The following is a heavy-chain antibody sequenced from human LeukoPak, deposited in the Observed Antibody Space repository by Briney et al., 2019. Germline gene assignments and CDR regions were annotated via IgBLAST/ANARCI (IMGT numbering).Heavy chain of an antibody. Sequence: SETLSLTCTVSGGSISSSSYYWGWIRQPPGKGLEWIGTIYYSGSTYYNPSLKSRVTISVDKSKNQFSLKLSSVTAADTAVYYCARAAGLVGATDYWGQGTLVTVSS. J-gene: IGHJ4*02. CDR3: ARAAGLVGATDY. CDR2: IYYSGST. V-gene: IGHV4-39*07. D-gene: IGHD1-26*01. CDR1: GGSISSSSYY.